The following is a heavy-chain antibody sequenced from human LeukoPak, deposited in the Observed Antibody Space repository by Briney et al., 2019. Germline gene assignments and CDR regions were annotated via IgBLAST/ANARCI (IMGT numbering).Heavy chain of an antibody. D-gene: IGHD3-10*01. Sequence: SETLSLTCTVSGGSISSSSYYWGWIRQPPGKGLEWIGSIYYSGSTYYNPSLKSRVTISVDTSKNQFSLKLSSVTAADTAVYYCARDSTMVRGVPFDYWGQGTLVTVSS. CDR1: GGSISSSSYY. CDR3: ARDSTMVRGVPFDY. J-gene: IGHJ4*02. V-gene: IGHV4-39*02. CDR2: IYYSGST.